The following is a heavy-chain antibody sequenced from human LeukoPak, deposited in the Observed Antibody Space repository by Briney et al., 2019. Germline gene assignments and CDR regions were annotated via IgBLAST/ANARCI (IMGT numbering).Heavy chain of an antibody. CDR2: ISDDGRHN. J-gene: IGHJ4*02. Sequence: GGSLRLSCAASGFTFSTYAMNWVRQAPGMGLEWVAVISDDGRHNYYADSVKGRFTISRDNSKSTLYLQMNSLRDDDSAAYFCARVYLERLTAGYFDHWGQGTQVTVSP. D-gene: IGHD2-8*01. V-gene: IGHV3-30*04. CDR1: GFTFSTYA. CDR3: ARVYLERLTAGYFDH.